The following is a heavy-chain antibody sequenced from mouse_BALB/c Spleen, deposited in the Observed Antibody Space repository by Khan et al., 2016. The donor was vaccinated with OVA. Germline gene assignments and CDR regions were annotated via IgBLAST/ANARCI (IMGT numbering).Heavy chain of an antibody. D-gene: IGHD1-1*02. Sequence: QIQLVQSGPEVKKPGETVKISCKASGYSFTNYGMNWVRQAPGKGLKWMGWINTYTGEPTYADDFKGRFAFSLETSASTAYLQINNLKNEDTATYCCASGGYWCFDVWGAGTTVTVSS. CDR1: GYSFTNYG. CDR2: INTYTGEP. J-gene: IGHJ1*01. V-gene: IGHV9-3-1*01. CDR3: ASGGYWCFDV.